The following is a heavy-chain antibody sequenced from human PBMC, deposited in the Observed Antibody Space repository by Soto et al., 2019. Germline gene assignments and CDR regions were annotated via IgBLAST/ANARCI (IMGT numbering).Heavy chain of an antibody. CDR2: INWNAGTT. J-gene: IGHJ4*02. V-gene: IGHV3-20*04. CDR1: GFTFDDYG. CDR3: ARGIVGAEYYFDY. Sequence: EVQLVESGGGVVRPGGSLRLSCAASGFTFDDYGMNWVRQAPGKGLEWVSGINWNAGTTRYADSVKGRFTISRDNAKNSLNLQMNSLRAEDTALYYCARGIVGAEYYFDYWGQGTLVTVSS. D-gene: IGHD1-26*01.